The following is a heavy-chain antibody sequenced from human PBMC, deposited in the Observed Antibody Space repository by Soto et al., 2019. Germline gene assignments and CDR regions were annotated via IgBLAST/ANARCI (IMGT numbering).Heavy chain of an antibody. Sequence: PGESLKISCKGSGYSFTSYWISWVRQMPGKGLEWMGRIDPSDSYTNYSPSFQGHVTISADESISTAYLQWSSLKASDTAMYYCARGGVARGVTTHYYGMDVWGQGTAVTVSS. V-gene: IGHV5-10-1*01. CDR1: GYSFTSYW. CDR2: IDPSDSYT. CDR3: ARGGVARGVTTHYYGMDV. J-gene: IGHJ6*02. D-gene: IGHD3-10*01.